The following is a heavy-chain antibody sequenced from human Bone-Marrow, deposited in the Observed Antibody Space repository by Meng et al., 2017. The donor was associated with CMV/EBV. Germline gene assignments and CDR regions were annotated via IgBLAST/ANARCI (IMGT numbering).Heavy chain of an antibody. CDR3: ARGNTRMGSWLDP. Sequence: ESLQISCTVSGGSITSRSHYWGWIRQPPGKGLEWIGNMYYSGSTFYSPPLKSRVTISVDTSKNHFSLKLSSVTAADMAVYYCARGNTRMGSWLDPWGQGTLVTVSS. V-gene: IGHV4-39*02. CDR2: MYYSGST. J-gene: IGHJ5*02. D-gene: IGHD3-10*01. CDR1: GGSITSRSHY.